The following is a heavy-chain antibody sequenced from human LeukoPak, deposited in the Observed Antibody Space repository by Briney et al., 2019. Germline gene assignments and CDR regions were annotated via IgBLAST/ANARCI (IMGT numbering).Heavy chain of an antibody. CDR1: GFTFSSYA. CDR3: AKPFSSGSYYRGAFDI. Sequence: GGSLRLSCAASGFTFSSYAMSWVRQAPGKGLEWVAAIGGSGVSTYYADSVKGRLTISRDNSKNMVYVQMNSLRAEDTAVYYCAKPFSSGSYYRGAFDIWGQGTAVTVSS. D-gene: IGHD3-10*01. V-gene: IGHV3-23*01. J-gene: IGHJ3*02. CDR2: IGGSGVST.